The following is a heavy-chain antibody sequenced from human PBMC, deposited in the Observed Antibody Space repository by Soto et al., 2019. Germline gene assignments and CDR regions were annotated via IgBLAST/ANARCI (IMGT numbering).Heavy chain of an antibody. V-gene: IGHV4-38-2*02. Sequence: ILSLTCTVSGYSISSGYYWGWIRQPPGKGLEWIGSIYHSGSTYYNPSLKSRVTISVDTSKNQFSLKLSSVTAADTAVYYCARDKVVVAATPDAFDIWGQGTMVTVSS. CDR1: GYSISSGYY. CDR3: ARDKVVVAATPDAFDI. J-gene: IGHJ3*02. D-gene: IGHD2-15*01. CDR2: IYHSGST.